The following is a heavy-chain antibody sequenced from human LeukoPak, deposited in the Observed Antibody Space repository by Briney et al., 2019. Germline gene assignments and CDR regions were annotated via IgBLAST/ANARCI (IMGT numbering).Heavy chain of an antibody. J-gene: IGHJ5*02. V-gene: IGHV4-38-2*02. D-gene: IGHD1-26*01. CDR3: ARDHLANLASRLFDP. Sequence: PSETLSLPCTVSGYSISSDYWGWVRQPPGKGLEWIGSIHHSGRTYYNPSLKSRVTISVDTSKNQFSLKLSSVTAADTAVYYCARDHLANLASRLFDPWGQGTLVTVSS. CDR2: IHHSGRT. CDR1: GYSISSDY.